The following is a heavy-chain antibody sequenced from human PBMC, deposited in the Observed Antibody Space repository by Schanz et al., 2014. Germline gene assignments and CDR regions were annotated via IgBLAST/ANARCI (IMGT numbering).Heavy chain of an antibody. CDR3: ARRYSGRYCFDY. V-gene: IGHV3-7*01. D-gene: IGHD1-26*01. J-gene: IGHJ4*02. Sequence: EVQLVESGGGLVKPGGSLRLSCAASGFTFNSYWMTWVRQAPGKGLEWVANIRQDGGLRYYVDSVKGRFTISRDNAKNSLSLQMDRLRDEDTAVYYCARRYSGRYCFDYWGQGTLVAVSS. CDR2: IRQDGGLR. CDR1: GFTFNSYW.